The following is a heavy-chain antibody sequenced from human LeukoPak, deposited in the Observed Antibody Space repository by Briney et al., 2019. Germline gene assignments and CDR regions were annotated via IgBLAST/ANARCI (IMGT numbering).Heavy chain of an antibody. Sequence: GGSLRLSCSASGFTFSSYAMHWVRQAPGKGLEWVSYISSSSSTIYYADSVKGRFTISRDNAKNSLYLQMNSLRDEDTAVYYCARDLENYNSYWGQGTLVTVSS. CDR2: ISSSSSTI. J-gene: IGHJ4*02. CDR3: ARDLENYNSY. D-gene: IGHD1-20*01. V-gene: IGHV3-48*02. CDR1: GFTFSSYA.